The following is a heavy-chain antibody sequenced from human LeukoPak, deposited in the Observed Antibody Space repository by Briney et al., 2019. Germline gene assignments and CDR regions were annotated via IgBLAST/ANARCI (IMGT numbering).Heavy chain of an antibody. CDR2: ISSSGSTI. D-gene: IGHD5-24*01. J-gene: IGHJ4*02. CDR1: GFTFSSYE. V-gene: IGHV3-48*03. CDR3: ARGDATGLYYFDY. Sequence: GGSLRLSCAASGFTFSSYEMNWVRQAPGKALEWVSYISSSGSTIYYADSVKGRFTISRDNAKNSLYLQMNSLRAEDTAVYYCARGDATGLYYFDYWGQGTLVTVSS.